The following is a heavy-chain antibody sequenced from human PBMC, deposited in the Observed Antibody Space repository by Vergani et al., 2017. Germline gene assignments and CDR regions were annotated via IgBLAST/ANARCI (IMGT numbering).Heavy chain of an antibody. Sequence: QVQLVESAGGVVQPGGSLRLSCAASGFTFSNFGMHWIRQAPGTGLEGLAYIGKDGNNTRYRDAGKGRFTVSSDNSKDILYLQMDSLRSEDTVLYYCAKYLRDSTDVLPDSWCPGTLVIVSS. CDR3: AKYLRDSTDVLPDS. CDR2: IGKDGNNT. D-gene: IGHD2-21*02. J-gene: IGHJ4*02. V-gene: IGHV3-30*02. CDR1: GFTFSNFG.